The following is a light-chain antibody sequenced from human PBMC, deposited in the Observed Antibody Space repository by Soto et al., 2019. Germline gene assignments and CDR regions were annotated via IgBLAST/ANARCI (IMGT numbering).Light chain of an antibody. CDR1: SGHSSYA. CDR2: LNSDGSH. Sequence: QPVLTQSPSASASLGASVKLTCTLSSGHSSYAIAWHQQQPEKGPRYLMKLNSDGSHSKGDGIPDRFSGSSSGAERYLTISSLQSEDEGDYHCQTWGTGILVFGGGTKVTVL. CDR3: QTWGTGILV. V-gene: IGLV4-69*01. J-gene: IGLJ2*01.